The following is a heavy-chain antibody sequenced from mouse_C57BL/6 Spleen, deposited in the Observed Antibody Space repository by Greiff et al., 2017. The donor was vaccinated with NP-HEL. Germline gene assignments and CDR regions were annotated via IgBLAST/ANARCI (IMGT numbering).Heavy chain of an antibody. V-gene: IGHV1-50*01. CDR2: IDPSDSYT. Sequence: QVQLQQPGAELVKPGASVKLSCKASGYTFTSYWMQWVKQRPGQGLEWIGEIDPSDSYTNYNQKFKGKATLTVDTSSSTAYMQLSSLTSEDSAVYDCARSYGSSYGYFDYWGQGTTLTVSS. J-gene: IGHJ2*01. CDR1: GYTFTSYW. CDR3: ARSYGSSYGYFDY. D-gene: IGHD1-1*01.